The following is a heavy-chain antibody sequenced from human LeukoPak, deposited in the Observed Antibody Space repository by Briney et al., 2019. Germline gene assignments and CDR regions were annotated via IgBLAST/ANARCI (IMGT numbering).Heavy chain of an antibody. Sequence: PGGSLRLFCAASGFTFSSYWMHWVRQAPGKGLVCVSRINSDGSRTVYADSVKGRFTISRDNAKNTLYLQMNSLRADDKAVHYCARGTMVNYFDRWGQGTLVTVSS. CDR3: ARGTMVNYFDR. CDR1: GFTFSSYW. J-gene: IGHJ5*02. V-gene: IGHV3-74*01. CDR2: INSDGSRT. D-gene: IGHD4/OR15-4a*01.